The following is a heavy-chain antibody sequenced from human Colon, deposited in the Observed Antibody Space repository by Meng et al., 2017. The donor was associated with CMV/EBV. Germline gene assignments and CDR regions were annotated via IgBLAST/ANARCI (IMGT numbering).Heavy chain of an antibody. CDR2: IGSNSSAI. J-gene: IGHJ6*02. Sequence: GGSLRLSCAASGFTFSSYSMTWVRQAPGKGLEWVSFIGSNSSAIYYADSLKGRFTVSRDNANNSLFLQMDSLRAEDTAVYYCARDRDHIPQDGYYDMDVWGQGTTVTVSS. D-gene: IGHD2-21*01. V-gene: IGHV3-48*04. CDR1: GFTFSSYS. CDR3: ARDRDHIPQDGYYDMDV.